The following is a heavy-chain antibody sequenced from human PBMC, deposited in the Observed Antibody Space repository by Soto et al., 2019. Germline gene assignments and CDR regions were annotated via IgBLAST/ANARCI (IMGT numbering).Heavy chain of an antibody. CDR3: ARVSGSYYYGMDV. Sequence: QVQLQQSGPGLVKPSGTLSLTCAVSGGSISSSNWWSWVRQPPGKGLEWIGEIYHSGSTNYNPSLKSRVTISVDKSKNQFSLRLTSVTAADAAVYYCARVSGSYYYGMDVWGQGTTVTVSS. CDR2: IYHSGST. D-gene: IGHD1-26*01. J-gene: IGHJ6*02. V-gene: IGHV4-4*02. CDR1: GGSISSSNW.